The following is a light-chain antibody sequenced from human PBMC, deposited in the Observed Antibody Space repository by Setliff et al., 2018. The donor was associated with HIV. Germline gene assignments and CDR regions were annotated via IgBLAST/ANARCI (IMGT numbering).Light chain of an antibody. CDR1: SSDVGGYNY. CDR2: DVI. V-gene: IGLV2-11*01. Sequence: QSALAQPASVSGSPGQSITISCTGTSSDVGGYNYVSWYQQHPGKAPKLLIYDVIKRPSGVPDRFSGSRSGNTASLTISGLQAEDDADYYCCSYAGSYSFAVFGGGTK. J-gene: IGLJ3*02. CDR3: CSYAGSYSFAV.